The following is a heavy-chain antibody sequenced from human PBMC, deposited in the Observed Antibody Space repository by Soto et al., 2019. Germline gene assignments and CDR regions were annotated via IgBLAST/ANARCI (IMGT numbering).Heavy chain of an antibody. Sequence: QIQLVESGGGVVQPGGSLRLSCAASGFAFSTYAVHWVRQAPGKGLEWVALISYDGSNIYYADSVRGRFTISRYNSQHTEYRQMSSLRPEDMAVYYCARRLGDNWHYLFYCSWGHGNLV. V-gene: IGHV3-30-3*01. CDR1: GFAFSTYA. D-gene: IGHD1-7*01. J-gene: IGHJ5*01. CDR3: ARRLGDNWHYLFYCS. CDR2: ISYDGSNI.